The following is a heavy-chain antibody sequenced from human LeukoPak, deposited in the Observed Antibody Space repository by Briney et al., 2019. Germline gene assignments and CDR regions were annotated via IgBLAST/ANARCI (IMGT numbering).Heavy chain of an antibody. D-gene: IGHD2-2*01. CDR2: MNPNSGNT. CDR1: GYTFTSYD. J-gene: IGHJ6*03. V-gene: IGHV1-8*01. CDR3: ARGCQYQLLIFLYYYMDV. Sequence: GASVKVSCKASGYTFTSYDINWVRQATGQGLEWMGWMNPNSGNTGYAQKFQGRVTMTRNTSISTAYMELSRLTSDDTAVYYCARGCQYQLLIFLYYYMDVWGKGTTVTISS.